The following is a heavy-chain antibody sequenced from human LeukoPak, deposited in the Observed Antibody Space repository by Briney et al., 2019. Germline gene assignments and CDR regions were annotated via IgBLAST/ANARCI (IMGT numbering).Heavy chain of an antibody. CDR1: GGTFSSCA. CDR3: ARDSGGSRKDYYYYYMDV. CDR2: IIPIFGTA. D-gene: IGHD3-10*01. V-gene: IGHV1-69*01. Sequence: SVKVSCKASGGTFSSCAISWVRQAPGQGLEWMGGIIPIFGTANYAQKFQGRVTITADESTSTAYMELSSLRSEDTAVYYCARDSGGSRKDYYYYYMDVWGKGTTVTISS. J-gene: IGHJ6*03.